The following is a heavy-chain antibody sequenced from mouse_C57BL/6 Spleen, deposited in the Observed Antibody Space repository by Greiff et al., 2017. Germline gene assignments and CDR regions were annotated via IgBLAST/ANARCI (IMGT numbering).Heavy chain of an antibody. J-gene: IGHJ3*01. CDR2: ISDGGSYT. V-gene: IGHV5-4*01. Sequence: EVKVVESGGGLVKPGGSLKLSCAASGFTFSSYAMSWVRQTPEKRLEWVATISDGGSYTYYPDNVKGRFTISRDNANNNLYLQLSQLKSEDTAMYYCARDEGPNGRADWGQGTLVTVSA. CDR1: GFTFSSYA. D-gene: IGHD3-3*01. CDR3: ARDEGPNGRAD.